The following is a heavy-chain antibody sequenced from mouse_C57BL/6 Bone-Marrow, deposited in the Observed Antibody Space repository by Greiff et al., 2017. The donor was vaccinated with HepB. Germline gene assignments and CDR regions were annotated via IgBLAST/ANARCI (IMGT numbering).Heavy chain of an antibody. CDR3: ARVLRYQLGAY. CDR1: GYTFTSYG. V-gene: IGHV1-81*01. J-gene: IGHJ3*01. CDR2: IYPRSGNT. D-gene: IGHD1-1*01. Sequence: QVQLQQSGAELARPGASVKLSCKASGYTFTSYGISWVKQSTGQGLEWIGEIYPRSGNTYYNEKFKGKATLTADKSSSTAYMELRSLTSEDSAVYFCARVLRYQLGAYWGQGTLVTVSA.